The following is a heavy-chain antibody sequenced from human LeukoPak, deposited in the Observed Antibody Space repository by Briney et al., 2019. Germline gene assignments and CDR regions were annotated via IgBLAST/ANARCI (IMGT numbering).Heavy chain of an antibody. CDR3: AKARVRWFGELSSFDY. D-gene: IGHD3-10*01. V-gene: IGHV3-23*01. CDR2: ISGSDDST. J-gene: IGHJ4*02. CDR1: GFTISTYG. Sequence: GGTLRLSCAASGFTISTYGMNWVRQAPGKGLEWVSTISGSDDSTYYAGSVKGRFTISRDNSKNMLYLHMNSLRAEDTAVYYCAKARVRWFGELSSFDYWGQGTLVTVSS.